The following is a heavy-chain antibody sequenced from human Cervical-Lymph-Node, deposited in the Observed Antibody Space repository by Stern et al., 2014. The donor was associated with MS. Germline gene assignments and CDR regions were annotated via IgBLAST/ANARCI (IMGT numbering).Heavy chain of an antibody. CDR2: ISPHTGGA. D-gene: IGHD6-13*01. J-gene: IGHJ6*02. CDR3: ATDGGSSFQMDV. CDR1: GYSFTDFN. Sequence: VQLVESGAEVKKPGASVKVSCKASGYSFTDFNTHWVRQAPRQGLEWMGRISPHTGGAKYAQKFQGRVTMTRDTSITTAYMELDRLTSDDTAVYYCATDGGSSFQMDVWGQGTTVTVSS. V-gene: IGHV1-2*06.